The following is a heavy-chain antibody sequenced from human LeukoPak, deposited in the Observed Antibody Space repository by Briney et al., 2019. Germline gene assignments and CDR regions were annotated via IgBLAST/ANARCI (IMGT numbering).Heavy chain of an antibody. D-gene: IGHD3-22*01. Sequence: SVKVSCKASGGTFSSYAISWVRQAPGQGLEWMGGIIPIFGTANYAQKFQGRVTITADESTSTAYMELSSLRPEDTAVYYCARGGNYYDSSGYPFDYWGQGTLVTVSS. CDR3: ARGGNYYDSSGYPFDY. CDR1: GGTFSSYA. V-gene: IGHV1-69*13. CDR2: IIPIFGTA. J-gene: IGHJ4*02.